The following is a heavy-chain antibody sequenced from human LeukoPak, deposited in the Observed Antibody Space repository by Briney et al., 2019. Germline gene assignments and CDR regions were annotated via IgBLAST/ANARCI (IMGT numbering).Heavy chain of an antibody. V-gene: IGHV3-21*01. Sequence: GGSLRLSCAASGFTFSSYSMNWVRQAPGKGLEWVSSISSSSSYIYYADSVKGRFTISRDNAKNSLYLQVNSLRAEDTAVYYCARERGYSSTSCYTVYYDFWSGYYGIGYYYGMDVWGQGTTVTVSS. CDR1: GFTFSSYS. CDR3: ARERGYSSTSCYTVYYDFWSGYYGIGYYYGMDV. J-gene: IGHJ6*02. CDR2: ISSSSSYI. D-gene: IGHD3-3*01.